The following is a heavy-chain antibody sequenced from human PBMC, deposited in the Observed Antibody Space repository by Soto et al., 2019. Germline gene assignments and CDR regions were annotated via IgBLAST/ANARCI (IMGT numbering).Heavy chain of an antibody. J-gene: IGHJ5*02. Sequence: SETLSLTCDVYGGSFSGYYWSWIRQPPGKGLEWIWEINHSGSTNYNPSLKSRVTISVDTSKNQSSLKLSSVTAAGKAVYYCARGRGFDPWGQGTLVTVSS. CDR2: INHSGST. V-gene: IGHV4-34*01. CDR1: GGSFSGYY. CDR3: ARGRGFDP.